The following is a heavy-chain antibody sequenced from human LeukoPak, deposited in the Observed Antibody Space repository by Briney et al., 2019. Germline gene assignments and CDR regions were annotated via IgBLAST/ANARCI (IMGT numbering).Heavy chain of an antibody. Sequence: GRSLRLSCAASGFSLSVYGVHWVRQAPGKGLEWVAVIWYDGTSKDYADSVKGRFTFSRDNSKNTLYLQMNSLTVEDTAVYYCARSQSSSLIDYWGQGTLVTVSS. V-gene: IGHV3-33*01. CDR2: IWYDGTSK. J-gene: IGHJ4*02. D-gene: IGHD6-13*01. CDR1: GFSLSVYG. CDR3: ARSQSSSLIDY.